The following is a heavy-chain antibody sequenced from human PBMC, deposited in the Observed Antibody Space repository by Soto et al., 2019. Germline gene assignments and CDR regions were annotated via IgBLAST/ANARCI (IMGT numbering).Heavy chain of an antibody. D-gene: IGHD2-8*01. CDR1: GFSSGEYG. J-gene: IGHJ6*02. Sequence: GGSLRLSCTASGFSSGEYGMSWFRQAPGKGLEWVGFIRSKAYGGTTEYAASVKGRFTISRDDYKSIAYLQMNSLKTEDTAVYYCTTLGYCPNGVCPDYYYYGMDVWGQGTTVPVSS. V-gene: IGHV3-49*03. CDR3: TTLGYCPNGVCPDYYYYGMDV. CDR2: IRSKAYGGTT.